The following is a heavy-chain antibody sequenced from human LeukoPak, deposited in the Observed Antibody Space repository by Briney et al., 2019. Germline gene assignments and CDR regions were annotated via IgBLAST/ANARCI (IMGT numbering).Heavy chain of an antibody. CDR2: IYYSGST. CDR3: ASGYSYGLFYFDY. CDR1: GGSISSYY. D-gene: IGHD5-18*01. J-gene: IGHJ4*02. V-gene: IGHV4-59*01. Sequence: PSETLSLTCTVSGGSISSYYWSWIRQPPGKGLEGIGYIYYSGSTNYNPSLKSRVTISVDTCKNQFSLELSSVTAAYTAVYYCASGYSYGLFYFDYWGQGTLVTVSS.